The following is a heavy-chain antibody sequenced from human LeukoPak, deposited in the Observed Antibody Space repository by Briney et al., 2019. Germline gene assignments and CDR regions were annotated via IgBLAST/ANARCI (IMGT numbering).Heavy chain of an antibody. Sequence: ASVKVSCKASGYTFTNYYIHWVRQVPGQGLEWMGWIIPNSGGTIYAQKFQGRVTMTRDTSIRTGYMELSRLRSDDTAVYYCARSLFSSSWSAFDYWGQGTLVTVSS. CDR2: IIPNSGGT. J-gene: IGHJ4*02. CDR1: GYTFTNYY. CDR3: ARSLFSSSWSAFDY. D-gene: IGHD6-13*01. V-gene: IGHV1-2*02.